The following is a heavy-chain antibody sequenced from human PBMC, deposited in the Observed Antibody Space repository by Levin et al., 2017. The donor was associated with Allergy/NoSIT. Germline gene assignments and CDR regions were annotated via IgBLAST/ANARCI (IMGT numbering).Heavy chain of an antibody. CDR3: ARDSEGFESGDYHYRASHY. Sequence: PGGSLRLSCVGSGFTFSSYGMSWVRQAPGKGLQWVATVSGSGATTTYADSVKGRFTVSRDNFKNTLYLQMNSLRAEDTAVYYCARDSEGFESGDYHYRASHYWGQGTLVTVSS. CDR2: VSGSGATT. CDR1: GFTFSSYG. J-gene: IGHJ4*02. V-gene: IGHV3-23*01. D-gene: IGHD3-3*01.